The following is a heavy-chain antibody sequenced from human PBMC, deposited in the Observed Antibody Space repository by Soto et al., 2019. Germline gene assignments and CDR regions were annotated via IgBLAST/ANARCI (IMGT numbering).Heavy chain of an antibody. V-gene: IGHV3-23*01. J-gene: IGHJ4*02. D-gene: IGHD6-19*01. CDR2: ISGSGGST. Sequence: GSLRLSCAASGFTFSSYAMSWVRQAPGKGLEWVSAISGSGGSTYYADSVKGRFTISRDNSKNTLYLQMNSLRAEDTAVYYCAKAGTQWLVRDYFDYWGQGTLVTVSS. CDR1: GFTFSSYA. CDR3: AKAGTQWLVRDYFDY.